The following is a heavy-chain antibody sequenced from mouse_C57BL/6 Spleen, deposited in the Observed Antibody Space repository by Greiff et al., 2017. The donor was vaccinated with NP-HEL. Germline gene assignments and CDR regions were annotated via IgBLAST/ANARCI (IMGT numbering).Heavy chain of an antibody. CDR2: IHPNSGST. D-gene: IGHD2-4*01. J-gene: IGHJ4*01. V-gene: IGHV1-64*01. CDR3: ARPCGIYYDYDGGLSYAMDY. Sequence: QVQLQQPGAELVKPGASVKLSCKASGYTFTSYWMHWVKQRPGQGLEWIGMIHPNSGSTNYNEKFKSKATLTVDKSSSTAYMQLSSLTSEDSAVYYCARPCGIYYDYDGGLSYAMDYWGQGTSVTVSS. CDR1: GYTFTSYW.